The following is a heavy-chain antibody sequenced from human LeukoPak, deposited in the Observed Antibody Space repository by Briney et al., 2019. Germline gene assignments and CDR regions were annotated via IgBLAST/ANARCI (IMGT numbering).Heavy chain of an antibody. Sequence: ASVKVSCKASGYTFTGYYMHWVRQAPGQGLEWMGWINPNSGGTNNTQKFQGRVTMTSDTSISTAYMELSRLRSDDTAVYYCARADTWAFDYWGQGTLVTVSS. CDR1: GYTFTGYY. V-gene: IGHV1-2*02. J-gene: IGHJ4*02. CDR3: ARADTWAFDY. CDR2: INPNSGGT. D-gene: IGHD1-26*01.